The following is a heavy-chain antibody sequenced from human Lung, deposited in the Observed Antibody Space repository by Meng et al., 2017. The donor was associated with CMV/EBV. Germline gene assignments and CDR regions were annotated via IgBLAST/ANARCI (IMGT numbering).Heavy chain of an antibody. V-gene: IGHV1-69*05. J-gene: IGHJ5*02. CDR1: GGTFSNYP. CDR2: FIPIFGTP. Sequence: SVKVSCKASGGTFSNYPVSWVRHAPGLGLEWVGGFIPIFGTPNYAQKFQGRLTITTDESTSTAYMALNSLRSEDTAVYYCATEGPLNWFDRWGQGTLVTVSS. CDR3: ATEGPLNWFDR.